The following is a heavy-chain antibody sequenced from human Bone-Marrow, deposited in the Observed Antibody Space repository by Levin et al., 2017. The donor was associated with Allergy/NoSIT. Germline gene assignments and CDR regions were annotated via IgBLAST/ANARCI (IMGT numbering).Heavy chain of an antibody. CDR3: ASETTYYFDTGGGLRAGWYFDL. D-gene: IGHD3-22*01. J-gene: IGHJ2*01. Sequence: LAGGSLRLSCAASGFSFNTYNMHWVRQAPGKGLECISYISSGSGTSDYADSVKGRFTISRDNANNSTYLQMNSLRAEDPAVYYSASETTYYFDTGGGLRAGWYFDLWGRGTLVTVSS. V-gene: IGHV3-48*01. CDR1: GFSFNTYN. CDR2: ISSGSGTS.